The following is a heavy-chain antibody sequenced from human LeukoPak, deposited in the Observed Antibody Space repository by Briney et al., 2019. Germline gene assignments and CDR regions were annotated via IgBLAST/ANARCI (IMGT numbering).Heavy chain of an antibody. J-gene: IGHJ4*02. CDR1: GYTFTSYG. CDR3: ARTLSGWYEETFDY. D-gene: IGHD6-19*01. V-gene: IGHV1-18*01. Sequence: ASVKASCKASGYTFTSYGISWVRQAPGQGLEWMGWISAYNGNTNYAQKLQGRVTMTTDTSTSTAYMELRSLRSDDTAVYYCARTLSGWYEETFDYWGQGTLVTVSA. CDR2: ISAYNGNT.